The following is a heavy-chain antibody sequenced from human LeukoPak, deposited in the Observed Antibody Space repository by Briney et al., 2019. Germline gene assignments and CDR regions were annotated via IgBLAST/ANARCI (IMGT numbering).Heavy chain of an antibody. CDR1: GGSISSYY. D-gene: IGHD2-2*02. J-gene: IGHJ4*02. CDR2: IYYSGST. V-gene: IGHV4-59*12. Sequence: SETLSLTCTVSGGSISSYYWSWIRQPPGKGLEWIGYIYYSGSTNYNPSLKSRVTISVDTSKNQFSLKLSSVTAADTAVYYCARVDRYCSSTSCYTHFDYWGQGTLVTVSS. CDR3: ARVDRYCSSTSCYTHFDY.